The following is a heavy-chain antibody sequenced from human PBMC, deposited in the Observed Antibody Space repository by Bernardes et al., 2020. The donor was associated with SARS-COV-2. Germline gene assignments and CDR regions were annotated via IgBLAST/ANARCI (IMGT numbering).Heavy chain of an antibody. V-gene: IGHV1-69*13. D-gene: IGHD2-15*01. J-gene: IGHJ2*01. Sequence: SVKVSCMASGGTFSSYAISWVRQAPGQGLEWMGRIIPIFGTANYAQKFQGRVTITADESTSTAYMELSSLRSEDTAVYYCARAGYCSGGSCYSFAHWYFDLWGRGTLVTVSS. CDR2: IIPIFGTA. CDR3: ARAGYCSGGSCYSFAHWYFDL. CDR1: GGTFSSYA.